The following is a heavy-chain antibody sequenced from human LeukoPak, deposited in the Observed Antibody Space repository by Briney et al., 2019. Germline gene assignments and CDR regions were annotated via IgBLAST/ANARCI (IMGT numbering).Heavy chain of an antibody. Sequence: PGGSLRLSCVASGFTFSSYWMSWVRQAPGKGLEWVANIKQDESEKYYVDSVRGRFTISRDNAKNSLYLQMNSPRAEDTALYYCARGYGQWAYWGQGTLVTVSS. J-gene: IGHJ4*02. CDR1: GFTFSSYW. CDR2: IKQDESEK. V-gene: IGHV3-7*01. CDR3: ARGYGQWAY. D-gene: IGHD2-8*01.